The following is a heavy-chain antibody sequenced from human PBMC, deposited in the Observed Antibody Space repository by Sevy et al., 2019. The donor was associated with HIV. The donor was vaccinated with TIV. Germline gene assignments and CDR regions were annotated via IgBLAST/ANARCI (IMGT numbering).Heavy chain of an antibody. D-gene: IGHD2-15*01. CDR1: GFTFSSYA. Sequence: GGSLRLSCAASGFTFSSYAMSWVRQAPGKGLEWVSAISGSGGSTYYADSVKGRFTISRDNSKNTLYLQMNSLRVEDTAVYYCAKSPPRCSGGTCSFDYWGQGTLVTVSS. CDR2: ISGSGGST. J-gene: IGHJ4*02. V-gene: IGHV3-23*01. CDR3: AKSPPRCSGGTCSFDY.